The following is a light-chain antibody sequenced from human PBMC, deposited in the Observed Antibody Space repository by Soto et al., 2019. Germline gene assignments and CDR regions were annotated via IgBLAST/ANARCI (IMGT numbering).Light chain of an antibody. J-gene: IGLJ1*01. Sequence: SYELTQPHSVSVATAQTGPRITCGGGRVGTESVHWYQQKPGQAPVLVVYDDSNRPSGIPERFSGSNSANTATLTITRVAAGDEADYYCQLWDTISDRYVFGTGTKVTLL. CDR3: QLWDTISDRYV. V-gene: IGLV3-21*02. CDR2: DDS. CDR1: RVGTES.